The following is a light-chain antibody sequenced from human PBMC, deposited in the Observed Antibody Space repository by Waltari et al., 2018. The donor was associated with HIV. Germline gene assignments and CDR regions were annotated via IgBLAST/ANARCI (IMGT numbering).Light chain of an antibody. CDR2: DAS. V-gene: IGKV3-11*01. Sequence: ELVFTPSPAPLSFSPRARATLSCRASQSVSSYLAWYQQKPGQAPRLLIYDASNRATGIPARFSGSGSGTDFTLTISSLEPEDFAVYYCQQRSNWRFTFGPGTKVDIK. CDR1: QSVSSY. J-gene: IGKJ3*01. CDR3: QQRSNWRFT.